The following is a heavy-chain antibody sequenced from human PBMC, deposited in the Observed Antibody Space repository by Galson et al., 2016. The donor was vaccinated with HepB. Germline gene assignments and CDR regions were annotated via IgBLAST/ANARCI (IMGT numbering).Heavy chain of an antibody. CDR2: ISNYNGDT. J-gene: IGHJ4*02. CDR1: GYTYTSFG. CDR3: ARDGAGIERGDLDY. Sequence: SVKVSCKASGYTYTSFGVTWVRQAPGQGLEWMGWISNYNGDTIYAQKIQDRVVMTTDTSTNTAYLELRSLRFDDTAVYYCARDGAGIERGDLDYWGQGTLVTVSS. D-gene: IGHD1-14*01. V-gene: IGHV1-18*01.